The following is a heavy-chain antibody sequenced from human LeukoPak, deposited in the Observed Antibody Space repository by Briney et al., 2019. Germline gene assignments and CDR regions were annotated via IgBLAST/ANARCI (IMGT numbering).Heavy chain of an antibody. CDR3: ARGRRDGYNYYYYYGMDV. Sequence: GSLRLSCAASGFTFSSYEMNWVRQAPGKGLEWVSYISSSGSTIYYADSVKGRFTISRDNAKNSLYLQMNSLRAEDTAVYYCARGRRDGYNYYYYYGMDVWGQGTTVTVSS. J-gene: IGHJ6*02. CDR2: ISSSGSTI. CDR1: GFTFSSYE. D-gene: IGHD5-24*01. V-gene: IGHV3-48*03.